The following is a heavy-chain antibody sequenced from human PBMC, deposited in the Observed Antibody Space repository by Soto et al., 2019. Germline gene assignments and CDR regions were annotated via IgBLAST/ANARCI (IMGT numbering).Heavy chain of an antibody. Sequence: QVQLQESGPGLVKPSQTLSLTCTVSGGSISSGGYYWSWIRQHPGKGLEWIGYIYYSGSTYYNPSLKSRVTISVDTSKNQFSLKLSSVTAADTAVYYCARAVGPYSGYDSVPYYYYMDVWGKGTTVTVSS. CDR2: IYYSGST. D-gene: IGHD5-12*01. CDR1: GGSISSGGYY. CDR3: ARAVGPYSGYDSVPYYYYMDV. V-gene: IGHV4-31*03. J-gene: IGHJ6*03.